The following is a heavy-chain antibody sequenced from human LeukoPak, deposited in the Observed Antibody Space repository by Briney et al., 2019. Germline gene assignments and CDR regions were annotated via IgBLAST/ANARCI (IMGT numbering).Heavy chain of an antibody. Sequence: GGSLRLSCAASGFTLSSYAMSWVRQAPGKGLEWVSGISGSGGSTYYADSVKGRLTISRDNSKNTLYLQMNSLRAEDTAVYYCAKGRYYGSGKWGYFEYWGQGTLVTVSS. J-gene: IGHJ4*02. CDR3: AKGRYYGSGKWGYFEY. CDR1: GFTLSSYA. D-gene: IGHD3-10*01. V-gene: IGHV3-23*01. CDR2: ISGSGGST.